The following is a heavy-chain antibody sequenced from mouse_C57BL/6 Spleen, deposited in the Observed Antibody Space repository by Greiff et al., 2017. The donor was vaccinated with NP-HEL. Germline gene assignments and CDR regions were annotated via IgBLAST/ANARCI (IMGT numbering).Heavy chain of an antibody. V-gene: IGHV1-81*01. CDR2: IYPRSGNT. D-gene: IGHD2-4*01. CDR1: GYTFTSYG. J-gene: IGHJ2*01. Sequence: VQLQQSGAELARPGASVKLSCKASGYTFTSYGISWVKQRTGQGLEWIGEIYPRSGNTYYNEKFKGKATLTADKSSSTAYMELRSLASEDSAVYFCARSGDYDDYFDYWGQGTTLTVSS. CDR3: ARSGDYDDYFDY.